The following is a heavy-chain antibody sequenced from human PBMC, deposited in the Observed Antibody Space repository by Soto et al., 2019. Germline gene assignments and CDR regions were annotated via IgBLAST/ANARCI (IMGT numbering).Heavy chain of an antibody. Sequence: EVQLVESGGGLVQPGGSLRLACAASGFTFDAYAMHWVRQAPGKGLEWVSGISWNSGTTGYADSLKGRFTISRDNDNNSLYLPMNSRRHEDAALYYCTKGGAGEYYDFCTFNSYCMDVWGNGTTFAVSS. V-gene: IGHV3-9*01. D-gene: IGHD3-3*01. CDR1: GFTFDAYA. CDR2: ISWNSGTT. J-gene: IGHJ6*03. CDR3: TKGGAGEYYDFCTFNSYCMDV.